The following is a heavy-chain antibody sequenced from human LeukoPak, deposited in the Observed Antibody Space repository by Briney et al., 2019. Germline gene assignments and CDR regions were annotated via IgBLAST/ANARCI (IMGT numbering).Heavy chain of an antibody. Sequence: GGSLRLSCAASGFTFSSYTMSWVRQAPGRGLEWVSAISGSGGSTYFADSVKGRFTISRDNSKNTLYLQMNSLRAEDTAVYYCAKDVGYYYDSSGYYYFDYWGQGTLVIVSS. CDR2: ISGSGGST. D-gene: IGHD3-22*01. CDR1: GFTFSSYT. CDR3: AKDVGYYYDSSGYYYFDY. V-gene: IGHV3-23*01. J-gene: IGHJ4*02.